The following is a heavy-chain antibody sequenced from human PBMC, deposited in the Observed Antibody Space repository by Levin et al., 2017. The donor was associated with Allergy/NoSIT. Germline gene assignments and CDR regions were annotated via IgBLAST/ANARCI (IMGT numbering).Heavy chain of an antibody. CDR3: ARLDRGARGEEFLQH. D-gene: IGHD3-10*01. V-gene: IGHV1-46*01. J-gene: IGHJ1*01. Sequence: GESLKISCKASGYIFTDYYVHWVRQAPGQGLEWMGAINVRDGDTISSQKLQGRVTLTRDTPTSTLYMELSSLTFEDTGVYFCARLDRGARGEEFLQHWGQGTLVTVSS. CDR2: INVRDGDT. CDR1: GYIFTDYY.